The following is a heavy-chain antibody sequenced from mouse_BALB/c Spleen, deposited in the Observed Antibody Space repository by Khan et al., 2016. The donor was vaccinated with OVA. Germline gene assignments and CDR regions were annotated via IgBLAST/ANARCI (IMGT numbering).Heavy chain of an antibody. CDR3: ARAGYGGFAY. V-gene: IGHV5-4*02. CDR1: GFTFSDYY. J-gene: IGHJ3*01. Sequence: EVELVESGGGLVKPGGSLKLSCAASGFTFSDYYMYWVRQTPEKRLEWVATISDGGSYTYYPDSVKGRFTISRDTATNNLYLQMSSLKSEDTAMYYCARAGYGGFAYWGQGTLVTVSA. CDR2: ISDGGSYT. D-gene: IGHD1-1*02.